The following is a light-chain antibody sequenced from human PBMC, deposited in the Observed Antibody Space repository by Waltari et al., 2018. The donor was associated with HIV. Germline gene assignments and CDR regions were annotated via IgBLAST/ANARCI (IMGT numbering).Light chain of an antibody. J-gene: IGLJ2*01. Sequence: QSVLTQPPSVSAAPGQTVTISCSGSNDYVSWYQQFPGTAPKLLIYENNKRPSGIPDRFSGSKSGTSATLGITGLQTGDEADYYCAAWADSLGMAFGGGTKLTVL. CDR2: ENN. CDR1: NDY. V-gene: IGLV1-51*02. CDR3: AAWADSLGMA.